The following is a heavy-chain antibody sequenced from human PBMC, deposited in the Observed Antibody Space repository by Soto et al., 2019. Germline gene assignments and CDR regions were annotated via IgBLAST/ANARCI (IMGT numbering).Heavy chain of an antibody. J-gene: IGHJ4*01. V-gene: IGHV3-73*01. CDR1: GLTCSGSA. D-gene: IGHD3-22*01. Sequence: GGSLRLSCAVSGLTCSGSATHWVRLASGKGLEWVGHIRKKANNYATAYAASVKGRFTISRDDSKNMAYLQMNSLKTEDTGIYYCTTDSYSTMIVVRFDYWGHGTLVTVSS. CDR3: TTDSYSTMIVVRFDY. CDR2: IRKKANNYAT.